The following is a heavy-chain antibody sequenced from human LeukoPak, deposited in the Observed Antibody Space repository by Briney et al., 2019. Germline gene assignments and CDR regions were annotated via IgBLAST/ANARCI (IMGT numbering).Heavy chain of an antibody. CDR2: INPSGGST. V-gene: IGHV1-46*01. J-gene: IGHJ6*02. CDR1: GYTFTSYY. Sequence: GASVKVSCKASGYTFTSYYMHWVRQAPGQGLEWMGIINPSGGSTSYAQKLQGRVTMTTDTSTSTAYMELRSLRSDDTAVYYCARDTVLWFGEPKYYYGMDVWGQGTTVTVSS. D-gene: IGHD3-10*01. CDR3: ARDTVLWFGEPKYYYGMDV.